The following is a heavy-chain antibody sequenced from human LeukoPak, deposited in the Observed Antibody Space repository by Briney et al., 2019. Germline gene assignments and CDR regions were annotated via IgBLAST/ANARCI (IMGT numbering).Heavy chain of an antibody. CDR3: AKDDVGVLNLIDN. Sequence: PGGSLRLSCAASGLTFSNYAMSWVRQSPGKGLEWVSAISASDYGTFYADSVRGRFTISRDNSKDTLYLHMNSLRVEDTAVYYCAKDDVGVLNLIDNWGQGTLVTVSS. J-gene: IGHJ4*02. CDR1: GLTFSNYA. D-gene: IGHD4/OR15-4a*01. CDR2: ISASDYGT. V-gene: IGHV3-23*01.